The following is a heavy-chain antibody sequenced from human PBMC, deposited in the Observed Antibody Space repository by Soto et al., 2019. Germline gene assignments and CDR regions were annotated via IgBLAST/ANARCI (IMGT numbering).Heavy chain of an antibody. D-gene: IGHD2-8*02. Sequence: SETLSLTCTVSGGSISSYYWSWIRQPPGKGLEWIGYIYYSGSTNYNPPLKSRVTISVDTSKNQFSLKLSSVTAADTAVYYCARDKITGLFDYWGQGTLVTVSS. CDR1: GGSISSYY. V-gene: IGHV4-59*12. CDR2: IYYSGST. CDR3: ARDKITGLFDY. J-gene: IGHJ4*02.